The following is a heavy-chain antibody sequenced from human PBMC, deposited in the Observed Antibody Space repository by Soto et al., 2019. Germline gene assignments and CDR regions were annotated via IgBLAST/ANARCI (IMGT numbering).Heavy chain of an antibody. CDR3: ARLNGYCISTNCHGYYGMDV. V-gene: IGHV4-39*01. CDR1: GSSVSSSSYS. J-gene: IGHJ6*02. Sequence: PSETLSLTCTVSGSSVSSSSYSWGWIRQSPGKGLEWIGTIYSSENTYYNPSLLSRVTISVDTSKNEFSLRLSSVTAADTAVYYCARLNGYCISTNCHGYYGMDVWGQGTTVTVSS. CDR2: IYSSENT. D-gene: IGHD2-2*03.